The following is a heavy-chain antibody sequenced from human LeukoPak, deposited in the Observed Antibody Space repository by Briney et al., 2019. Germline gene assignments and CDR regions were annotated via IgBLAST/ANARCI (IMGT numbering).Heavy chain of an antibody. D-gene: IGHD6-13*01. J-gene: IGHJ3*02. CDR1: GGSISSYY. CDR3: ARDENSSSWYPKAFDI. CDR2: IYTSGST. Sequence: SETLSLTCTVSGGSISSYYWSWIRQPAGKGLEWIGRIYTSGSTNYNPSLKSRVTMSVDTSKNQFSLKLSSVTAADTAVYYCARDENSSSWYPKAFDIWGQGTMVTVSS. V-gene: IGHV4-4*07.